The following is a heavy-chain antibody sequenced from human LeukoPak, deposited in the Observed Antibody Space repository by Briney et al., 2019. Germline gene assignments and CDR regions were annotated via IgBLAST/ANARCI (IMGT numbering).Heavy chain of an antibody. V-gene: IGHV4-59*01. Sequence: SETLSLTCTVSGGSISSFYWSWIRQPPGKGLEYIGYISYSETTSYNPSLKSRVTISVDTSKNQFSLKLTSVTAADTAVYYCARDKGLPQAFDIWGQGTMVTVSS. D-gene: IGHD5/OR15-5a*01. J-gene: IGHJ3*02. CDR1: GGSISSFY. CDR3: ARDKGLPQAFDI. CDR2: ISYSETT.